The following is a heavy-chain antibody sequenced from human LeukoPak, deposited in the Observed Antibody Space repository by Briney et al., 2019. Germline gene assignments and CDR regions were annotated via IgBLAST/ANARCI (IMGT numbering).Heavy chain of an antibody. CDR3: ARVVAAAQYYYYGMDV. V-gene: IGHV3-53*01. J-gene: IGHJ6*02. CDR1: GITFAANA. CDR2: IYSGGST. Sequence: PGGSLRLSCAASGITFAANAMSWVRQAPGKGLEWVSVIYSGGSTYYADSVKGRFTISRDNTKNTLYLQMNSLRAEDTAVYYCARVVAAAQYYYYGMDVWGQGTTVTVSS. D-gene: IGHD6-13*01.